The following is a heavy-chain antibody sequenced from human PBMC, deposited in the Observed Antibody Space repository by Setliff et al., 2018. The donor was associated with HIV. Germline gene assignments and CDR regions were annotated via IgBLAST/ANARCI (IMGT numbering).Heavy chain of an antibody. D-gene: IGHD5-12*01. Sequence: SETLSLTCAVYGGSFSGHYWTWVRQSPGRDLEWIGECNHSGASNYNPSLRSRVTMSVDTSKNQFSLNLNSVTAADTAVYYCARLGAEDFSDYDWVDYWGQGTLVTVSS. J-gene: IGHJ4*02. V-gene: IGHV4-34*01. CDR2: CNHSGAS. CDR3: ARLGAEDFSDYDWVDY. CDR1: GGSFSGHY.